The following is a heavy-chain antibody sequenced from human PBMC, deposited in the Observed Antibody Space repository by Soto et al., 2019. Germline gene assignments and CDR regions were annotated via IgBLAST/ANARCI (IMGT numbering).Heavy chain of an antibody. J-gene: IGHJ4*02. CDR2: IHNSGST. V-gene: IGHV4-4*02. CDR3: ARGNFDY. CDR1: GGSISSTNW. Sequence: QVQLQESGPGLVKPSGTLSLTCAVSGGSISSTNWWCWVRQSPEKGLEWIGEIHNSGSTNYNPSXKXRXXISIDRSNNQFSLMLSSVTAAVTAVYYCARGNFDYWGQGTLVTVSS.